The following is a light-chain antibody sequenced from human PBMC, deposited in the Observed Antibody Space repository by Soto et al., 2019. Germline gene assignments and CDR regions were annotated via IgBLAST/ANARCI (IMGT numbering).Light chain of an antibody. J-gene: IGLJ1*01. CDR1: GSNIGAGYG. V-gene: IGLV1-40*01. CDR3: QSYDSNLSEV. Sequence: QSVLTQPPSVPVAPGQTVTISCTGSGSNIGAGYGVQWYQQLPGTAPRLLIYGSDDRPSGVPDRFSASVSGNSASLAITGLQTEDEAVYYCQSYDSNLSEVFGPGTKATVL. CDR2: GSD.